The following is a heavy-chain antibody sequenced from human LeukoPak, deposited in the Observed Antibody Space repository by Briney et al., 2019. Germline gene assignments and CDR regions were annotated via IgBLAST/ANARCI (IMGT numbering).Heavy chain of an antibody. CDR3: VRDHGYYDILTHNDHLKFFDY. V-gene: IGHV1-2*02. D-gene: IGHD3-9*01. Sequence: ASVKVSCKASGYTFTGYYLHWVRQAPGQGPEWMGWINPDSGGTTYAQKFQGRVTMTRDTSISTAYMELSRLRPDDTAVFYCVRDHGYYDILTHNDHLKFFDYWGQGTLVTVSA. CDR1: GYTFTGYY. J-gene: IGHJ4*02. CDR2: INPDSGGT.